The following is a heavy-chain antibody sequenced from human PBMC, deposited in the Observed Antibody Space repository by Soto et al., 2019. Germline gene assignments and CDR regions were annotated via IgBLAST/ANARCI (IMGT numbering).Heavy chain of an antibody. Sequence: GGSLRLSCLASGSPFSDFAMAWVRHVPGRGLEWVASLDGAGGSTYYAESVRGRFSISRDNSQNTLFLQMKRLTVDDTAIYYCAAPRDEYGSGVSWFTYGMDIWGQGITVTVSS. D-gene: IGHD3-10*01. CDR1: GSPFSDFA. J-gene: IGHJ6*02. V-gene: IGHV3-23*01. CDR3: AAPRDEYGSGVSWFTYGMDI. CDR2: LDGAGGST.